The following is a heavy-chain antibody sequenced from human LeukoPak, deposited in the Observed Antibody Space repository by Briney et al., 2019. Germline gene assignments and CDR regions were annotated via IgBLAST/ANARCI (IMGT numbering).Heavy chain of an antibody. V-gene: IGHV3-11*01. Sequence: GGSLRLSCAASGFTFSDYYMSWIRQAPGKGLEWVSYISSSGSTIYYADSVKGRFTISRDNAKNSLYLQMNSLRAEDTAVYYCARSGAEDYCDSSGYSNWFDPWGQGTLVTVSS. CDR3: ARSGAEDYCDSSGYSNWFDP. D-gene: IGHD3-22*01. CDR2: ISSSGSTI. CDR1: GFTFSDYY. J-gene: IGHJ5*02.